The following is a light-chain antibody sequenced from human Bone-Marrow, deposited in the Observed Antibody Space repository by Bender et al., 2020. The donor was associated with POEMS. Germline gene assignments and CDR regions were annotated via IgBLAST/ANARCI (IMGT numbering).Light chain of an antibody. V-gene: IGLV1-44*01. CDR1: GSNIGGYP. CDR3: QVWDTISDHVV. CDR2: TNN. J-gene: IGLJ2*01. Sequence: QSVLTQPPSVSGTPGQRVTISCSGSGSNIGGYPVNWYQQLPGTAPRLLIYTNNERPSGVPDRFSGSNSGNTATLTISRVEAGDEADYYCQVWDTISDHVVFGGGTKLTVL.